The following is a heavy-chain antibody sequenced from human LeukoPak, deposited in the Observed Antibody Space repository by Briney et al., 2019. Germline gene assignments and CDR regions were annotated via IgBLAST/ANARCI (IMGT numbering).Heavy chain of an antibody. J-gene: IGHJ4*02. CDR1: GFTVSSNY. Sequence: GGSLRLSCAASGFTVSSNYMSWVRQAPGKGLEWVSVIYSGGSTYYADSVKGRFTISRDNSKNTLYLQMNSLRVEDTAVYYCAKDEELYCSSISCFNFDYWGQGTLVTVSS. D-gene: IGHD2-2*01. CDR3: AKDEELYCSSISCFNFDY. V-gene: IGHV3-53*01. CDR2: IYSGGST.